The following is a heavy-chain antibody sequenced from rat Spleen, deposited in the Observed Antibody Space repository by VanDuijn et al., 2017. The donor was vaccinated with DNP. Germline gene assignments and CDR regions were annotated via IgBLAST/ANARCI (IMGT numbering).Heavy chain of an antibody. D-gene: IGHD1-11*01. CDR3: VRWDYGIYGFDY. Sequence: EVQLVESGGVLVQPGRSLKVSCVASGFTLNNYWMTWTRQVPGKGLEWVASITSSGGTTYYGDSVKGRFTISRDNAENTLYLQMYSLRSEDMATYYCVRWDYGIYGFDYWGQGVMVTVSS. CDR1: GFTLNNYW. V-gene: IGHV5-31*01. CDR2: ITSSGGTT. J-gene: IGHJ2*01.